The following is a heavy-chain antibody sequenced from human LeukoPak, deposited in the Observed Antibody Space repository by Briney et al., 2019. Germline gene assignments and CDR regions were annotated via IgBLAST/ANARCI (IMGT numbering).Heavy chain of an antibody. CDR2: IKQDGSEK. CDR3: AREQEGSSWDFDY. Sequence: GGSLRLSCAASGFTVSSNYMSWVRQAPGKGLEWVANIKQDGSEKYYVDSVKGRFTISRDNAKNSLYLQMNSLRAEDTAVYYCAREQEGSSWDFDYWGQGTLVTVSS. V-gene: IGHV3-7*01. D-gene: IGHD6-13*01. CDR1: GFTVSSNY. J-gene: IGHJ4*02.